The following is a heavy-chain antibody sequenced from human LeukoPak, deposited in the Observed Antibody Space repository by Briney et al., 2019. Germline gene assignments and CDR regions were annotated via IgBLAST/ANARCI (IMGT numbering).Heavy chain of an antibody. D-gene: IGHD3-22*01. V-gene: IGHV5-51*01. J-gene: IGHJ4*02. CDR3: ARQGSKYYYDSSGTPGVDY. Sequence: GESLKISCKGSGYNFTSYWIGWVRQMPGKGLEWMGIIYPGDSDTRYSPSFQGQVTISADKSISTAYLQWSSLKASDTAMYYCARQGSKYYYDSSGTPGVDYWGQGTLVTVSS. CDR1: GYNFTSYW. CDR2: IYPGDSDT.